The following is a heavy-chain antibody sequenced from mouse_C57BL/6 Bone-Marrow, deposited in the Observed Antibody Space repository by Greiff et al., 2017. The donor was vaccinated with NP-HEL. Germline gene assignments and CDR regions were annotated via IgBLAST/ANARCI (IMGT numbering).Heavy chain of an antibody. CDR2: IDPSDSYT. V-gene: IGHV1-69*01. CDR1: GYTFTSYW. Sequence: QVQLQQPGAELVMPGASVKLSCKASGYTFTSYWMHWVKQRPGQGLEWIGEIDPSDSYTNYNQKFKGKSTLTVDKSSSTAYMQLSSLTSEDSAVEYCAREGVIKGFAYWGQGTLVTVSA. D-gene: IGHD1-1*01. J-gene: IGHJ3*01. CDR3: AREGVIKGFAY.